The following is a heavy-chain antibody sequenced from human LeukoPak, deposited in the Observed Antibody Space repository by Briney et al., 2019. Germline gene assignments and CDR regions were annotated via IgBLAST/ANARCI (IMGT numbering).Heavy chain of an antibody. CDR1: GGSFSGYY. Sequence: PSETLSLTCAVYGGSFSGYYWSWIRQPPGKGLEWIGEINHSGSTNYNPSLKSRVTISVDTSKNQFSLKLSSVTAADMAVYYCARGTNDFWSGYSRTFDPWGQGTLVTVSS. CDR3: ARGTNDFWSGYSRTFDP. CDR2: INHSGST. V-gene: IGHV4-34*01. J-gene: IGHJ5*02. D-gene: IGHD3-3*01.